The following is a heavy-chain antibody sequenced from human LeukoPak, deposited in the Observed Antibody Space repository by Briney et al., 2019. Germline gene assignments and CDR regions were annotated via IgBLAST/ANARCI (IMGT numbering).Heavy chain of an antibody. CDR1: GFSLSTSGVG. CDR3: AHSTMVQAHAGHWFDP. D-gene: IGHD3-10*01. J-gene: IGHJ5*02. Sequence: ESGPTLVKPTQTLTLTCTFSGFSLSTSGVGVGWIRQPPGKALEWLALIYWDDDKRYSPSLKSRLTITKDTSKNQVVLTMTNMDPVDTATYYCAHSTMVQAHAGHWFDPWGQGTLVTVSS. V-gene: IGHV2-5*02. CDR2: IYWDDDK.